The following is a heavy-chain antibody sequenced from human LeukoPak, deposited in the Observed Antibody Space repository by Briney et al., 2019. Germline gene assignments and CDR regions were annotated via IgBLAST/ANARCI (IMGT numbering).Heavy chain of an antibody. CDR2: ISSYNGNT. J-gene: IGHJ3*01. CDR1: GYTFTSYG. D-gene: IGHD5-18*01. CDR3: ASVDTDMAIPE. Sequence: ASVKVSCKASGYTFTSYGISWVRQAPGQGLEWMGWISSYNGNTNYAQKLQGRVTMTTDTSTSTAYMELRSLRSDDTSVYYCASVDTDMAIPEWGQGTMVTVSS. V-gene: IGHV1-18*01.